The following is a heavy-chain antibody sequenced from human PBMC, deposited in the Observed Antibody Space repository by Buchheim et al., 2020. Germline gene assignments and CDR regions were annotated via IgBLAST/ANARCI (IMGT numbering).Heavy chain of an antibody. J-gene: IGHJ4*02. CDR3: AKAWDRGYSYGAEPFDY. CDR1: GFTFSSYA. CDR2: ISGSGAST. Sequence: EVQLLESGGGLVQPGGSLRLSCAASGFTFSSYAMSWVRQAPGKGLEWVSAISGSGASTHYADSVKGRFTISRDNSRNTLYLQMNSLRAEDTAVYYCAKAWDRGYSYGAEPFDYWGQGTL. D-gene: IGHD5-18*01. V-gene: IGHV3-23*01.